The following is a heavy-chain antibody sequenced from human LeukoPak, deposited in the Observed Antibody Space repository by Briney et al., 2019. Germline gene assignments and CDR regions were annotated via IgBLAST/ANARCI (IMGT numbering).Heavy chain of an antibody. D-gene: IGHD6-13*01. J-gene: IGHJ5*02. Sequence: GASVKVSCTASGYTFTGNYLTWLRQAPGQGFEWMGWINPTTGGTNFAQKFQGRVTVTRDTYINTVYMELTGLISDDTAVYYCARGGATVVGTRADWFDAWGQGTLVTVSS. CDR1: GYTFTGNY. CDR3: ARGGATVVGTRADWFDA. CDR2: INPTTGGT. V-gene: IGHV1-2*02.